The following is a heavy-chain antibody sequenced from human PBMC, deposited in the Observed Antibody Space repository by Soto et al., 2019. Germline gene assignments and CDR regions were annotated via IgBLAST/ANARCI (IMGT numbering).Heavy chain of an antibody. J-gene: IGHJ5*02. CDR2: LNAGNGNT. CDR1: GYTFTSYA. D-gene: IGHD2-15*01. V-gene: IGHV1-3*01. Sequence: QVQLVQSGAEVKKPGASVKVSCKASGYTFTSYAMHWVRQAPGQRLEWMGWLNAGNGNTKYSQKFQGRVTITRDTSASTDYMELSSLRSEDTAVYYCARGAAGYCSGGSCSRGGWFDPWGQGTLVTVSS. CDR3: ARGAAGYCSGGSCSRGGWFDP.